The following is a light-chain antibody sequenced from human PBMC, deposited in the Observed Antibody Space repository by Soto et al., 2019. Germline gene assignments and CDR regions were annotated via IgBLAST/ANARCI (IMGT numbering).Light chain of an antibody. V-gene: IGKV3-20*01. CDR3: QLYGSSTRP. CDR2: AAS. CDR1: QSLSINY. Sequence: EIVLTQSPGTLSLSPGEGATLSCRASQSLSINYLAWYQQKPGQSPRLLIYAASSRAAGLPDRFSGSGSGPDITLTISRVEPEDFAVYYCQLYGSSTRPFGPGTKLEVK. J-gene: IGKJ1*01.